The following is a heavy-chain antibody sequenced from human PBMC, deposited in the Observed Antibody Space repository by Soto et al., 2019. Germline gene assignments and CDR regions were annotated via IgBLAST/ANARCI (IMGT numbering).Heavy chain of an antibody. CDR2: ISGSGGSR. CDR3: AKSYSSNWYDYFDY. V-gene: IGHV3-23*01. D-gene: IGHD6-13*01. Sequence: PGGSLRLSCAASEFTFSTYAMSWVRQAPGKGLEWVSAISGSGGSRYYADSVKGRFTISRDTSKNTLYLQMNSLRAEDTALYYCAKSYSSNWYDYFDYWGQGTLVTVSS. CDR1: EFTFSTYA. J-gene: IGHJ4*02.